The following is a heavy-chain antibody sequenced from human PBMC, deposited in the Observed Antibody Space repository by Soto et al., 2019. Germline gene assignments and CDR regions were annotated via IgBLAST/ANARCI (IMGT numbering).Heavy chain of an antibody. V-gene: IGHV1-69*01. CDR2: IIPIFGTA. CDR1: GGTFSSYA. J-gene: IGHJ1*01. CDR3: ASPAHIVGATGYFQH. D-gene: IGHD1-26*01. Sequence: QVQLVQSGAEVKKPGSSVKVSCKASGGTFSSYAISWVRQAPGQGLEWMGGIIPIFGTANYAQKFQGRVTITADESTSTAYMELSSLRSEDTAVYYCASPAHIVGATGYFQHWDQGTLVTVSS.